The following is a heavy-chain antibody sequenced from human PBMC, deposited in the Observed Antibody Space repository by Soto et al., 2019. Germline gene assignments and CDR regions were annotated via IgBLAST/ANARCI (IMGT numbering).Heavy chain of an antibody. J-gene: IGHJ4*02. CDR2: ISYDGSNK. Sequence: QVQLVESGGGVVQPGRSLRLSCAASGFTFSSYGMHWVRQAPGKGLEWVAVISYDGSNKYYADSLKGRFTISRDNARETLYLQMNSLRAEETAVYYCARGGGNWQWLNVGYWGQGTLVTVSS. CDR3: ARGGGNWQWLNVGY. V-gene: IGHV3-30*03. CDR1: GFTFSSYG. D-gene: IGHD6-19*01.